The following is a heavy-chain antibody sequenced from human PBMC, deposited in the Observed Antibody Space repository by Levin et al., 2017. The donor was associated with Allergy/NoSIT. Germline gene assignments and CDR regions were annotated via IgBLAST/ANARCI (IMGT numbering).Heavy chain of an antibody. CDR3: ARLTDRVLFDY. V-gene: IGHV4-4*07. CDR1: GGSMSNYY. D-gene: IGHD1-14*01. Sequence: GSLRLSCTVSGGSMSNYYWSWIRQQPAGKGLQWIGRIYSSGSTIYDPSLKSRVTVSLDTSKNQFSLKLTSVTAADSAVYFCARLTDRVLFDYWGQGILVTVSS. CDR2: IYSSGST. J-gene: IGHJ4*02.